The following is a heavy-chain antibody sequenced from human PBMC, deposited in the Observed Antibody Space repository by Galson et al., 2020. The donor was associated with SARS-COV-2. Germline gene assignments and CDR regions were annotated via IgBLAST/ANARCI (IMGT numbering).Heavy chain of an antibody. D-gene: IGHD6-19*01. J-gene: IGHJ6*02. V-gene: IGHV3-30-3*01. Sequence: GGSLRLSCAASGFTFSTYAIHWVRRAPGKGLEWVAVISYDGSNKYYADSVKGRFTISRDNTKNTLYLQMNSLRTEDTAVYYCARDCGGWFPYYYYYGLDVWGQGTTVTVSS. CDR3: ARDCGGWFPYYYYYGLDV. CDR1: GFTFSTYA. CDR2: ISYDGSNK.